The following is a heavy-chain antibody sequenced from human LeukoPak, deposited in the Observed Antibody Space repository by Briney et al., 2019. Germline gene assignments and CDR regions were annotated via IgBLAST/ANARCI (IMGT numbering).Heavy chain of an antibody. V-gene: IGHV1-69*13. Sequence: ASVKVSCKASGGTFSSYAISWVRQAPGQGLEWMGGIIPIFGTANYAQKFQGRVTITADESTSTAYMELSSLRYEDTAVYYCARAMDRTIFGVVIYYYGMDVWGQGTTVTVSS. D-gene: IGHD3-3*01. J-gene: IGHJ6*02. CDR2: IIPIFGTA. CDR1: GGTFSSYA. CDR3: ARAMDRTIFGVVIYYYGMDV.